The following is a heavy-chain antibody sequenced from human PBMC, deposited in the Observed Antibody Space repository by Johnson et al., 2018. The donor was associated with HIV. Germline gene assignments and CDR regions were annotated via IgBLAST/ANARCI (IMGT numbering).Heavy chain of an antibody. D-gene: IGHD2-21*02. CDR2: IYSGGST. Sequence: VQLVESGGGLVKPGESLSLSCAASEFIFSDYDMSWIRQAPGTGLEWVSVIYSGGSTYYADSVTGRFTISRDNSKNTLYLQMNSLRAEDTAVYYCASTCGGDCSRGDAFDIWGQGTMVTVSS. CDR3: ASTCGGDCSRGDAFDI. CDR1: EFIFSDYD. J-gene: IGHJ3*02. V-gene: IGHV3-66*01.